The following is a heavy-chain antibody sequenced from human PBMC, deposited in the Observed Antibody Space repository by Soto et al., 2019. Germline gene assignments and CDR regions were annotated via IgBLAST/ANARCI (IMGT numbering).Heavy chain of an antibody. V-gene: IGHV1-69*13. CDR1: GGTFNSYA. CDR2: IIPIFGTA. Sequence: SVKVSCKASGGTFNSYAITWVRQAPGQGLEWMGGIIPIFGTANYAQKFQGRVTIIADESTSTAYMELSGLRSEDTAVYYCARAPTKHIVVVTPYYYYYTMDVWGQGTTVTVSS. D-gene: IGHD2-21*02. CDR3: ARAPTKHIVVVTPYYYYYTMDV. J-gene: IGHJ6*02.